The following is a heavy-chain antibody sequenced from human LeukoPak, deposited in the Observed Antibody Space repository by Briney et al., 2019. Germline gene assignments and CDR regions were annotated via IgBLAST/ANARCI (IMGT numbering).Heavy chain of an antibody. J-gene: IGHJ4*02. CDR1: GFPSSSYG. Sequence: GGSLRLSCVASGFPSSSYGMHWVRQAPGRGLEWVAVIWYDGSNKYYADSMKGRFTISRDNSKNTLYLQMNSLRAEDTVVYYCARAVGPFDYWGQGTLVTVSS. CDR3: ARAVGPFDY. D-gene: IGHD1-26*01. V-gene: IGHV3-33*01. CDR2: IWYDGSNK.